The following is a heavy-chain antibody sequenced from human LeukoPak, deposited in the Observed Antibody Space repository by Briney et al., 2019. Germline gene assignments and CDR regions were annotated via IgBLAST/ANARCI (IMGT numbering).Heavy chain of an antibody. V-gene: IGHV3-66*01. CDR3: ARDGAWAIFGVVSRNDAFDI. D-gene: IGHD3-3*01. CDR1: GFTVSSNY. CDR2: IYSGGST. J-gene: IGHJ3*02. Sequence: PGGSLRLSCAASGFTVSSNYMSWVRQAPGKGLEWVSVIYSGGSTYYADSVKGRFTISRDNSKNTLYLQMNSLRAEDTAVYYCARDGAWAIFGVVSRNDAFDIWGQGTMVTVSS.